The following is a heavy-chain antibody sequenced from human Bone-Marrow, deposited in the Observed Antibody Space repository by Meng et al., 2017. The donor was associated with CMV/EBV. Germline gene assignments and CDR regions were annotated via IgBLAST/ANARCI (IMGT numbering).Heavy chain of an antibody. Sequence: GESLKISCAASGFTFSSYSMNWVRQAPGKGLEWVSSISSSSSYIYYADSVKGRFTISRDNAKNSLYLQMNSLRAEDTAVYYCARGALGYLVVPAALDYWGQGTLVTVSS. CDR1: GFTFSSYS. CDR3: ARGALGYLVVPAALDY. CDR2: ISSSSSYI. V-gene: IGHV3-21*01. J-gene: IGHJ4*02. D-gene: IGHD2-2*01.